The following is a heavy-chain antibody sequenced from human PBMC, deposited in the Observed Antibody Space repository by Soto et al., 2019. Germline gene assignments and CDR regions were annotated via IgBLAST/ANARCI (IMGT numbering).Heavy chain of an antibody. D-gene: IGHD6-19*01. V-gene: IGHV3-30*03. J-gene: IGHJ4*02. CDR1: GLTFRTHG. Sequence: PGGSLRLSCAASGLTFRTHGIHWVRQAPGKGLEWVALISYDGSNKYYGDSVKGRFTISRDNSENTLYLQMNSLRAEDTAVYYCARYTSAALFDSWGQGTLVTVSS. CDR2: ISYDGSNK. CDR3: ARYTSAALFDS.